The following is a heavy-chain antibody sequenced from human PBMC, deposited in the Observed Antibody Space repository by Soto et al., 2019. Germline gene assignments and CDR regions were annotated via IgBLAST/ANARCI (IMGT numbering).Heavy chain of an antibody. CDR2: ISYDGSNK. CDR3: ASAYSYYDFWSGYLDY. Sequence: HPGGSLRLSCAASGFTFSSYGMHWVRQAPGKGLEWVAVISYDGSNKYYADSVKGRFTISRDNSKNTLYLQMNSLRAEDTAVYYCASAYSYYDFWSGYLDYWGQGTLVTVSS. D-gene: IGHD3-3*01. V-gene: IGHV3-30*03. J-gene: IGHJ4*02. CDR1: GFTFSSYG.